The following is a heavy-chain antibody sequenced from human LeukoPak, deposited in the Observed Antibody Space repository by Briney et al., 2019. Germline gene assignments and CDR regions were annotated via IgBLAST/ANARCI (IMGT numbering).Heavy chain of an antibody. CDR2: ISGSGGST. J-gene: IGHJ4*02. D-gene: IGHD7-27*01. Sequence: GGSLRLSCAASGFTFSSYAMSWVRQAPGKGLEWVSAISGSGGSTYYADSVKGRFTISRDNSKNTLYLQMNSLRAEDTAVYYCAKVGLAAGDRRTTFDYWGQGTLVTVSS. CDR1: GFTFSSYA. CDR3: AKVGLAAGDRRTTFDY. V-gene: IGHV3-23*01.